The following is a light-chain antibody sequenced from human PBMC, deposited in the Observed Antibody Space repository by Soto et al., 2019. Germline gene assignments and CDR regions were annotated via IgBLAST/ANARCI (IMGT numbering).Light chain of an antibody. CDR2: LNSDGSH. V-gene: IGLV4-69*01. J-gene: IGLJ1*01. CDR3: QTWGTGIQV. Sequence: QSVLTQSPSASASLGASVKLTCTLSSGHSSYAIAWHQQQPEKGPRYFMKLNSDGSHSKGDGIPDRFSGSSSGAERYLTIFSLQSEEEADYYCQTWGTGIQVFGTGTKLTVL. CDR1: SGHSSYA.